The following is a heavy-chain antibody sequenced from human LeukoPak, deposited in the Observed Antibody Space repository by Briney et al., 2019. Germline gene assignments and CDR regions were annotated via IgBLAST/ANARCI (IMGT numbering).Heavy chain of an antibody. D-gene: IGHD2-2*01. CDR2: IYYSGST. CDR1: GGSISSYY. Sequence: SETLSLTCTVSGGSISSYYWSWIRQPPGKGLEWIGYIYYSGSTNYNPSLKSRVTISVDTSKNQFSLKLSSVTAADTAVYYCARSVVPAAMLNWFDPRGQGTLVTVSS. V-gene: IGHV4-59*01. CDR3: ARSVVPAAMLNWFDP. J-gene: IGHJ5*02.